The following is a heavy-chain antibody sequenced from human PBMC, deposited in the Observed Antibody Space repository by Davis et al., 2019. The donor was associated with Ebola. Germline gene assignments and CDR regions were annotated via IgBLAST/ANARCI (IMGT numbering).Heavy chain of an antibody. CDR1: GFTFSSYG. CDR3: AKDLRTTSAFDI. CDR2: IRYDGSNK. J-gene: IGHJ3*02. D-gene: IGHD1-1*01. V-gene: IGHV3-30*02. Sequence: GGSLRLSCEASGFTFSSYGMHWVRQAPGKGLEWVAFIRYDGSNKYYADSVKGRFTISRDNSKNTLYLQMNSLRAEDTAVYYCAKDLRTTSAFDIWGQGTVVTVSS.